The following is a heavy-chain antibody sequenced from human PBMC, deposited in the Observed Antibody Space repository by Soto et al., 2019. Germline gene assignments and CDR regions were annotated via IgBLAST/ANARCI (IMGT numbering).Heavy chain of an antibody. CDR1: GFTFSSYS. CDR2: ISSSSSYI. Sequence: VGSLRLSCAASGFTFSSYSMNWVRQAPGKGLEWVSSISSSSSYIYYADSVKGRFTISRDNSKNTLYLQMNSLRAEDTAVYYCAKGKAVPSAVAGSLRFDPWGQGTLVTVSS. D-gene: IGHD6-19*01. CDR3: AKGKAVPSAVAGSLRFDP. V-gene: IGHV3-21*04. J-gene: IGHJ5*02.